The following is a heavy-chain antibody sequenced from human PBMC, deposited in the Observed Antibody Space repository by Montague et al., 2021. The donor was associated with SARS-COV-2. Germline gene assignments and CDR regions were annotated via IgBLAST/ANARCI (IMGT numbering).Heavy chain of an antibody. CDR2: IYYSGST. V-gene: IGHV4-31*03. CDR1: GGSISSGGYY. Sequence: TLSLTCTVSGGSISSGGYYWSWIRQHPGKGLEWIGYIYYSGSTYYKPSLKSRVTISVDTSKNQFSLKLSSVTAADTAVYYCARAPRNIFGVVLTFDYWGQGTLVTVSS. D-gene: IGHD3-3*01. J-gene: IGHJ4*02. CDR3: ARAPRNIFGVVLTFDY.